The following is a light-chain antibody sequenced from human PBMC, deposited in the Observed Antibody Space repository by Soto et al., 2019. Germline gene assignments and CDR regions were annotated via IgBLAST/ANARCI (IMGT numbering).Light chain of an antibody. CDR2: GDT. V-gene: IGLV1-40*01. J-gene: IGLJ3*02. Sequence: QSVLTQPPSVSGAPGQSVTISCAWSSSNIGGDYDVHWYQQVQGTAPKLLIYGDTDRPSGVPDRFSGSKSGASASLAITGLQAEDEADYYCQSYDSSLSGWVFGGGTKLAVL. CDR1: SSNIGGDYD. CDR3: QSYDSSLSGWV.